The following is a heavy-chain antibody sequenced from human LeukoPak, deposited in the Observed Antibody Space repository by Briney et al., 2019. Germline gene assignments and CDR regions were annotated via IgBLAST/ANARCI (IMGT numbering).Heavy chain of an antibody. CDR1: GFKFYDYT. CDR2: ISWDGSIT. CDR3: AKEMGTIYLDH. D-gene: IGHD1/OR15-1a*01. J-gene: IGHJ4*02. V-gene: IGHV3-43*01. Sequence: GGSLRLSCAASGFKFYDYTIHWVRLVPGRGLEWVSLISWDGSITHYADSVKGRFTISRDNSKNSLYLQMNSLRTEDAALYYCAKEMGTIYLDHWGQGTRVTVSS.